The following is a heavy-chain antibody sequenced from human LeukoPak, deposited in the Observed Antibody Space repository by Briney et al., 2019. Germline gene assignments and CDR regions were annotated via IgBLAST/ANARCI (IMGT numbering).Heavy chain of an antibody. J-gene: IGHJ5*02. CDR2: IYYSGST. CDR3: ARDLTANWFDP. CDR1: SYSISRGYY. V-gene: IGHV4-61*01. Sequence: SETLSLTCTVSSYSISRGYYWSWIRQPPGKGLEWIGYIYYSGSTNYNPSLKSRVTISVDTSKNQFSLKLSSVTAADTAVYYCARDLTANWFDPWGQGTLVTVSS.